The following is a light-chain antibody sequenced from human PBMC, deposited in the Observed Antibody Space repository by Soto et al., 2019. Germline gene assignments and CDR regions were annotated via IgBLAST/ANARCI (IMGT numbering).Light chain of an antibody. J-gene: IGKJ4*01. V-gene: IGKV1-27*01. CDR2: AAS. Sequence: DIQMTQSPSSLSASVGDRVTITCRASQDIINYLAWYQQKPGKVPKLLIYAASTLQSGVPSRFSGSGSGTDFTLTISSLQPADGAIYYCQKYNGASRTFGGGTKVEIK. CDR1: QDIINY. CDR3: QKYNGASRT.